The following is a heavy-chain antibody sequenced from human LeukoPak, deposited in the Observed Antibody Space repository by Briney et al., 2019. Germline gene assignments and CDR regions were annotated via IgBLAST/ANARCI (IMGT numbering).Heavy chain of an antibody. V-gene: IGHV3-48*03. CDR3: ARVVQWLYYFDY. J-gene: IGHJ4*02. CDR2: ISSSGSTI. Sequence: GGSLRLSCAASGFTFSSYEMNWVRQAPGKGLEWVSYISSSGSTIYYADSVKGRFTISRDNAKNSLYLQMNSPRAEDTAVYYCARVVQWLYYFDYWGQGTLVTVSS. CDR1: GFTFSSYE. D-gene: IGHD6-19*01.